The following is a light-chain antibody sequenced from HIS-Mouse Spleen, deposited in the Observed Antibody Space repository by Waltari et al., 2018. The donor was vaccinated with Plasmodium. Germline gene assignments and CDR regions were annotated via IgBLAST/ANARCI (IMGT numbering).Light chain of an antibody. CDR1: VLEKNS. J-gene: IGLJ3*02. Sequence: SYELTQPSPTSVSLGHPARITCSGDVLEKNSDRWFQQKPGQAPVLVMYKDSERPSGIPERFSGSSSGTTGTVTISGAQVEDEADDYCYSAADNNLVFGGGTKLTVL. V-gene: IGLV3-27*01. CDR2: KDS. CDR3: YSAADNNLV.